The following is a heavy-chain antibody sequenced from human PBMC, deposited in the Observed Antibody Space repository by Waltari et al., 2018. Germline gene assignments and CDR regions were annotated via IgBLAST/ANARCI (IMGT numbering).Heavy chain of an antibody. V-gene: IGHV3-7*01. CDR3: ATSGWYCFDY. J-gene: IGHJ4*02. CDR2: IKQDGSEK. CDR1: GFTLSSFW. D-gene: IGHD6-19*01. Sequence: EVQLVESGGGLVQPGGSLRLSCAAAGFTLSSFWMNWVRQTPGKGLEWVAGIKQDGSEKHYADSVKGRFTISRDNAKNSLYLQMNSLRAEDTAVYYCATSGWYCFDYWGQGTLVTVSS.